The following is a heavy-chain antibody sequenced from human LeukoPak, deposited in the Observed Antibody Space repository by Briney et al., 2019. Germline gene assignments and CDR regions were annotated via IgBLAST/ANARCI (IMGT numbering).Heavy chain of an antibody. J-gene: IGHJ4*02. V-gene: IGHV1-69*13. Sequence: SVKVSCKASGDTFSSYAISWVRQAPGQGLEWMGGIIPIFGTANYAQKFQGRVTITADESTSTAYMELSSLRSEDTAVYYCARGAEGYSYANDYWGQGTLVTVSS. CDR1: GDTFSSYA. CDR2: IIPIFGTA. CDR3: ARGAEGYSYANDY. D-gene: IGHD5-18*01.